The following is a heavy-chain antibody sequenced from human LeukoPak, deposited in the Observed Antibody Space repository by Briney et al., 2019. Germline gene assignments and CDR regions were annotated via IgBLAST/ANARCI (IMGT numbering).Heavy chain of an antibody. D-gene: IGHD3-10*01. CDR3: ARYEAGGIALDS. V-gene: IGHV4-59*01. Sequence: PAETVPLTCTVSGGSINNYYWSWIRQPPGKGLDWIGYLHYSGSTSYNPSLKSRVTISVDTSKNQFSLKLSSVTAADTAVYYCARYEAGGIALDSWGQGTLVTVSS. CDR1: GGSINNYY. CDR2: LHYSGST. J-gene: IGHJ4*02.